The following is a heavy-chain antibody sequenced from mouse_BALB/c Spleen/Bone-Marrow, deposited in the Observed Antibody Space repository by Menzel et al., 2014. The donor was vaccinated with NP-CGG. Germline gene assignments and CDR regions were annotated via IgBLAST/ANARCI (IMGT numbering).Heavy chain of an antibody. CDR3: ARKGPRNAMDY. V-gene: IGHV1-47*01. D-gene: IGHD3-3*01. J-gene: IGHJ4*01. Sequence: QVQLQQSGAEVVKPGASVKMSCKALGYTFTTYPIEWMKQNHGKSLEWIGNFHPFNDDTKYNEKFKDKAKLTVEKSSSTVYLEVSRLTSDDSAIHYCARKGPRNAMDYWGQGTSVTVSS. CDR2: FHPFNDDT. CDR1: GYTFTTYP.